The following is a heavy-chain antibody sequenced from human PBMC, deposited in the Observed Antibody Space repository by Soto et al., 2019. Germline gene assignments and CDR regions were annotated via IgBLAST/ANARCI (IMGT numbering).Heavy chain of an antibody. CDR2: IWYDGSNK. J-gene: IGHJ4*02. V-gene: IGHV3-33*01. Sequence: QVQLVESGGGVVQPGRSLRLSCAASGFTFSSYGMHWVRQAPGKGLEWVAVIWYDGSNKYCADSVKGRFTISRDNSKNTLYLQMNSLRAEDTAVYYCARDPLGYGYDDYFDYWGQGTLVTVSS. CDR3: ARDPLGYGYDDYFDY. D-gene: IGHD5-18*01. CDR1: GFTFSSYG.